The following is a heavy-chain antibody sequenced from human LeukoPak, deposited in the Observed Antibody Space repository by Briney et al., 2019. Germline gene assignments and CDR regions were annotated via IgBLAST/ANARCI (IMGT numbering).Heavy chain of an antibody. CDR2: ISAYNGNT. J-gene: IGHJ5*02. V-gene: IGHV1-18*04. CDR1: GYTFTGYY. Sequence: GASVKVSCKASGYTFTGYYMHWVRQAPGQGLEWMGWISAYNGNTNYAQKLQGRVTMTTDTSTSTAYMELRSLRSDDTAVYYCARDMTTLNNWFDPWGQGTLVTVSS. CDR3: ARDMTTLNNWFDP. D-gene: IGHD4-11*01.